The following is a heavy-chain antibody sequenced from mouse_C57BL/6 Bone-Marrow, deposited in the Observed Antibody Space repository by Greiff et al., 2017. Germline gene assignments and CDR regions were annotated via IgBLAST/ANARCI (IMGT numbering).Heavy chain of an antibody. J-gene: IGHJ1*03. CDR3: ARKINWDWYFDV. Sequence: VQLQQPGAELVKPGASVKLSCKASGYTFTSYWMHWVKQRPGRGLEWIGRIDPTSGGTQYNEKFKSKATLTVDKTSSTAYMQLSSLTSGDSAVYYCARKINWDWYFDVWGTGTTVTVSS. CDR2: IDPTSGGT. V-gene: IGHV1-72*01. D-gene: IGHD4-1*02. CDR1: GYTFTSYW.